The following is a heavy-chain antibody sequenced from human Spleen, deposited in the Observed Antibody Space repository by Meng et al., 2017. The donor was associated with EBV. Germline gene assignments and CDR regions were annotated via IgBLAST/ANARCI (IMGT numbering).Heavy chain of an antibody. CDR3: ASLSGYDLNY. J-gene: IGHJ4*02. D-gene: IGHD5-12*01. V-gene: IGHV4-39*01. CDR2: IFYTGST. CDR1: GGSISSSGYY. Sequence: LQLQAPGPGLVKPSETLSLTCTVSGGSISSSGYYWGWIRQPPGKGLEWIGSIFYTGSTYHNPSLKSRVSISVDTSKNQFSLKLTSVAAADTAAYYCASLSGYDLNYWGQGTLVTVSS.